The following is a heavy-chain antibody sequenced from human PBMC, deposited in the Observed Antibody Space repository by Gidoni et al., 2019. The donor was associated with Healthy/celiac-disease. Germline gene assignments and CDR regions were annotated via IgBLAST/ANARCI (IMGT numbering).Heavy chain of an antibody. CDR3: ARDETYYFDY. J-gene: IGHJ4*02. Sequence: PVKVRFPISRDNAKNTLYLQMNSPRDEDTAVYYCARDETYYFDYWGQGTLVTVSS. V-gene: IGHV3-74*01.